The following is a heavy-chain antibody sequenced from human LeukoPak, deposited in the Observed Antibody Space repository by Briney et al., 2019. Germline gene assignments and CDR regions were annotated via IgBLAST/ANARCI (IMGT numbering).Heavy chain of an antibody. Sequence: GGSLRLSCAASGFTFSSYAMHWVRQAPGKGLERVAVISNDGTKKYYADSVKGRFTVSKDNSKNTLYLQMSSLRPEDTAVYYCAKEKYRGYSYGSGDYWGQGTLVTVSS. CDR2: ISNDGTKK. CDR3: AKEKYRGYSYGSGDY. V-gene: IGHV3-30*18. D-gene: IGHD5-18*01. J-gene: IGHJ4*02. CDR1: GFTFSSYA.